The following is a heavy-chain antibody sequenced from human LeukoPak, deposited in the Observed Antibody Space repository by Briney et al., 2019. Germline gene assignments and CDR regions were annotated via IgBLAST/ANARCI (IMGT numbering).Heavy chain of an antibody. CDR3: ARVQDIVPDV. J-gene: IGHJ6*04. CDR1: GGSISSYY. Sequence: SETLSLTCTVSGGSISSYYWSWLRQPPGKGLEWIGYIYYSGSTNYNPSLESRVTISVDTSKNQFSLKLSSVTVADTAVYYCARVQDIVPDVWGKGTTVTVSS. V-gene: IGHV4-59*01. CDR2: IYYSGST. D-gene: IGHD2-8*01.